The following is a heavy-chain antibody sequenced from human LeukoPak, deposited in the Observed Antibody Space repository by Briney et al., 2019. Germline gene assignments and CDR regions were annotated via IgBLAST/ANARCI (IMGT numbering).Heavy chain of an antibody. CDR1: GGSISSYY. CDR2: IYYSGST. J-gene: IGHJ4*02. Sequence: PSETLSLTCTVSGGSISSYYWSWIRQPPGKGLEWIGYIYYSGSTNYNPSLKSRVTISVDTSKNQFSLKLSSVTAADTAVYYCATRTVLRYFDWLSPRGFDYWGQGTLVTVSS. V-gene: IGHV4-59*01. D-gene: IGHD3-9*01. CDR3: ATRTVLRYFDWLSPRGFDY.